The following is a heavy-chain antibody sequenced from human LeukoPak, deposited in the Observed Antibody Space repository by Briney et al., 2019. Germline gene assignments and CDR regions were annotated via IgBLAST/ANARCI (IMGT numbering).Heavy chain of an antibody. CDR2: IYYSGST. CDR3: ARATRFGEFEYYFDY. D-gene: IGHD3-10*01. J-gene: IGHJ4*02. Sequence: SSETLSLTCTVSGYSISSGYYWGWIRQPPGKGLEWIGSIYYSGSTYYNPSLKSRVTISVDTSKNQFSLKLSSVTAADTAVYYCARATRFGEFEYYFDYWGQGTLVTVSS. CDR1: GYSISSGYY. V-gene: IGHV4-38-2*02.